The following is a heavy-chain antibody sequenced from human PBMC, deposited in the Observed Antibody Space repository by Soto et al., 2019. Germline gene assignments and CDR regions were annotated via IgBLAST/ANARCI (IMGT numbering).Heavy chain of an antibody. CDR3: ARDLGATYSNLFYYYYGRDV. CDR1: GFTFSSYG. Sequence: GGSLRLSCAASGFTFSSYGMHWVRQAPGKGLEWVAVIWYDGSNKYYADSVKGRFTISRDNSKNTLYLQMNSLRAEDRAVYYCARDLGATYSNLFYYYYGRDVWGQGTTVTVSS. D-gene: IGHD4-4*01. V-gene: IGHV3-33*01. CDR2: IWYDGSNK. J-gene: IGHJ6*02.